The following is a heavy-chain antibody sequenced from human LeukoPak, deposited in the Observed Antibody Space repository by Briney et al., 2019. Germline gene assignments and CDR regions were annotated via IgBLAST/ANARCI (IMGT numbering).Heavy chain of an antibody. D-gene: IGHD3-10*01. CDR2: IYYTGST. V-gene: IGHV4-59*12. Sequence: SETLSLTCSVSGGTISDYYWSWIRQPPGRGLEWLGYIYYTGSTDYNPSLKSRVTISVDTSKSQISLRLTSVTAADTAVYFCARDQITSYYYFDMDVWGQGTTVTVSS. CDR1: GGTISDYY. CDR3: ARDQITSYYYFDMDV. J-gene: IGHJ6*02.